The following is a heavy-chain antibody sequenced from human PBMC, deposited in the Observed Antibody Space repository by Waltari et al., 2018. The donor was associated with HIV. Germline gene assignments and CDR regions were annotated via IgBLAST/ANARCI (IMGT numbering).Heavy chain of an antibody. D-gene: IGHD3-22*01. J-gene: IGHJ2*01. CDR3: ARVSIYYDSSGYYYPEYFDL. V-gene: IGHV4-39*07. CDR1: GGSISSSSYS. Sequence: QLQLQESGPGLVKPSETLSLTCHVPGGSISSSSYSWVWIRPPPGKGLEWIGSIYYSGSTYYNPSLKSRVTISVDTSKNQFSLKLSSVTAADTAVYYCARVSIYYDSSGYYYPEYFDLWGRGTLVTVSS. CDR2: IYYSGST.